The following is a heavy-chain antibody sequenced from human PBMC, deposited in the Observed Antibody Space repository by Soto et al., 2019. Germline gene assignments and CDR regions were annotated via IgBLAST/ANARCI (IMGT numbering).Heavy chain of an antibody. Sequence: SETLSLTCTVSGGSISSYYWSWIRQPPGKGLEWIGYIYYSGSTNHNPSLKSRVTISVDTSKNQFSLKLSSVTAADTAVYYCARAVEMATIRYYFDYWGQGTLVTVSS. V-gene: IGHV4-59*01. CDR1: GGSISSYY. J-gene: IGHJ4*02. D-gene: IGHD5-12*01. CDR3: ARAVEMATIRYYFDY. CDR2: IYYSGST.